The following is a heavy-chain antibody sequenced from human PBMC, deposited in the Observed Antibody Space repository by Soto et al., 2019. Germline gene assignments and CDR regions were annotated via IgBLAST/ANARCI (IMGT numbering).Heavy chain of an antibody. J-gene: IGHJ2*01. CDR1: GFTFSSYD. CDR2: IGTAGDT. V-gene: IGHV3-13*01. D-gene: IGHD6-13*01. CDR3: ARTSSSWYYWYFDL. Sequence: EVQLVESGGGLVQPGGSLRLSCAASGFTFSSYDMHWVRQATGKGLEWVSAIGTAGDTYYPGSVKGRFTISRENAKNSLYLQMNSLRAEDTAVYYCARTSSSWYYWYFDLWGRGTLVTVSS.